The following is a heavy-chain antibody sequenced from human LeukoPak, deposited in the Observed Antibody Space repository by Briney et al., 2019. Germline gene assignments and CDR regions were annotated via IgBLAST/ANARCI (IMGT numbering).Heavy chain of an antibody. CDR2: INPNSGAT. CDR3: VRKSATRRTSEFDY. J-gene: IGHJ4*02. Sequence: ASVKVSCKASGYTFSDFYIHWVRQAPGQGLEWMGWINPNSGATKYAQKFQGRVTMTRDTSISTAYMYLSSLGSDDTAVFYCVRKSATRRTSEFDYWGQGTPVTVSS. CDR1: GYTFSDFY. V-gene: IGHV1-2*02. D-gene: IGHD2-15*01.